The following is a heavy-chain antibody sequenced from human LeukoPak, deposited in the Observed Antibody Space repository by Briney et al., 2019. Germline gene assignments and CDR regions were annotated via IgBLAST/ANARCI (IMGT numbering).Heavy chain of an antibody. D-gene: IGHD3-16*02. CDR3: ARGPYDYVWGSYRSGAYFDY. CDR2: ISYDGSNK. V-gene: IGHV3-30*04. J-gene: IGHJ4*02. CDR1: GFTFSSYA. Sequence: GGSLRLSCAASGFTFSSYAMHWVRQAPGKGLEWVAVISYDGSNKYYADSVKGRFTISRDNSKNTLYLQMNSLRAEDTAVYYCARGPYDYVWGSYRSGAYFDYWGQGTLVTVSS.